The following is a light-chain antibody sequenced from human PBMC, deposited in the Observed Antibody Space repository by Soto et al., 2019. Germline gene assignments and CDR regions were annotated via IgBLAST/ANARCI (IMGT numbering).Light chain of an antibody. J-gene: IGLJ1*01. CDR1: STDVGGYNS. CDR3: SSYTISSTSV. V-gene: IGLV2-14*01. Sequence: QSVLTQPASVSGSPGQSITISCTGTSTDVGGYNSVSWYQQHPDKAPKLMIYDVSDRPSGVSNRFSGSKSGNTASLTISGLQAEDEADYYCSSYTISSTSVFGTGTKVTVL. CDR2: DVS.